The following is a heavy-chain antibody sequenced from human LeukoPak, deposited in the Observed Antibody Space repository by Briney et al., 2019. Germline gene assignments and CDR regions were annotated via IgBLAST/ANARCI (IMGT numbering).Heavy chain of an antibody. CDR1: GYTFTGYY. CDR2: INPNSGGT. D-gene: IGHD2-15*01. Sequence: ASVKVSCKASGYTFTGYYMHWVRQAPGQGLEWMGWINPNSGGTNYAQKFQGRVTMTRDTSISTAYMELSRLRSDDTAVYYCARAPSLTCSGGSCYSAYDYWGQGALVTVSS. J-gene: IGHJ4*02. CDR3: ARAPSLTCSGGSCYSAYDY. V-gene: IGHV1-2*02.